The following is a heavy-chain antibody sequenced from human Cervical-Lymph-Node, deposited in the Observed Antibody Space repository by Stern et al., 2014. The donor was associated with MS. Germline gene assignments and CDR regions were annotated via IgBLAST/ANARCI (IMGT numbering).Heavy chain of an antibody. CDR1: GYSFSMYG. CDR2: ISPYNGNT. D-gene: IGHD3-22*01. V-gene: IGHV1-18*01. CDR3: ARPYYYESSGYYDS. Sequence: QVQLVQSGAEVKRPGASVKVSCKTSGYSFSMYGINWVRQAPGQGLEWMGWISPYNGNTDYAQKGEGRVTLTTDTSTSTAYMELRGLRSDDTAVYYCARPYYYESSGYYDSWGQGTLVTVSS. J-gene: IGHJ5*01.